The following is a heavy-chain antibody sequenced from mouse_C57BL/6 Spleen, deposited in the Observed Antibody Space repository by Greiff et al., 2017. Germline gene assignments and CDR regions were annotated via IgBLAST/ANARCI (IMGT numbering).Heavy chain of an antibody. CDR3: TRSRDGYSAMDY. CDR1: GYTFTDYE. V-gene: IGHV1-15*01. CDR2: IDPETGGT. D-gene: IGHD2-3*01. J-gene: IGHJ4*01. Sequence: QVQLQQSGAELVRPGASVTLSCKASGYTFTDYEMHWVKQTPVHGLEWIGAIDPETGGTAYNQKFKGKAILTADKSSSTAYMELRSLTSEDSAVYYCTRSRDGYSAMDYWGQGTSGTVSS.